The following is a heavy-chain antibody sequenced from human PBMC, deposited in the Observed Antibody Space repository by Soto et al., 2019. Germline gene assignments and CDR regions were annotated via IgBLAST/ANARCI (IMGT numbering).Heavy chain of an antibody. CDR1: GGSFSGYY. Sequence: ASETLSLTCAVYGGSFSGYYWSWIRQPPGKGLEWIGEINHSGSTNYNPSLKSRVTISVDTSKNQFSLKLSSVTAADTAVYYCARGRRGYSSSWYGWDWFDPWGQGTLVTV. V-gene: IGHV4-34*01. CDR2: INHSGST. D-gene: IGHD6-13*01. J-gene: IGHJ5*02. CDR3: ARGRRGYSSSWYGWDWFDP.